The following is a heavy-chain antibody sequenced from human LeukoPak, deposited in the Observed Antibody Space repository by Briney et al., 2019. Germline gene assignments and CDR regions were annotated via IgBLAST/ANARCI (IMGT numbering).Heavy chain of an antibody. D-gene: IGHD3-3*01. Sequence: GSLRLSCAASGFTFSDYYMSWIRQAPGKGLEWVSYISSSGSTIYYADSVKGRFTISRDNAKNSLYLQMNSLRAEDTAVYYCARSGYVRFLEWLLNWFDPWGQGTLVTVSS. CDR3: ARSGYVRFLEWLLNWFDP. CDR2: ISSSGSTI. CDR1: GFTFSDYY. V-gene: IGHV3-11*01. J-gene: IGHJ5*02.